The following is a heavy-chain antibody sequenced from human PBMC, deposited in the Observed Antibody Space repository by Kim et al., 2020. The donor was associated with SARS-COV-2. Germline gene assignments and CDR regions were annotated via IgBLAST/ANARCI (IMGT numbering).Heavy chain of an antibody. CDR3: ARPPQLSIAAAGQEPYGMDV. V-gene: IGHV5-51*01. J-gene: IGHJ6*02. D-gene: IGHD6-13*01. Sequence: GESLKISCKGSGYSFTSYWIGWVRQMPGKGLEWMGIIYPGDSDTRYSPSFQGQVTISADKSISTAYLQWSSLKASDTAMYYCARPPQLSIAAAGQEPYGMDVWGQGTTVTVSS. CDR2: IYPGDSDT. CDR1: GYSFTSYW.